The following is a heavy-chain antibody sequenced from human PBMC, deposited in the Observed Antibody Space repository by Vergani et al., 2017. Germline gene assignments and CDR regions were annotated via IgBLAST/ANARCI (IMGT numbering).Heavy chain of an antibody. CDR3: ARGRGPLGY. CDR2: IYYSGST. J-gene: IGHJ4*02. CDR1: GGSVSSGSYY. Sequence: QVQLQESGPGLVKPPGTLSLTCAVSGGSVSSGSYYWSWIRQPAGKGLEWIGYIYYSGSTNYNPSLKSRVTISVDTSKNQFSLKLSFVTAADTAVYYCARGRGPLGYWGQGTLVTVSS. V-gene: IGHV4-61*10. D-gene: IGHD5-12*01.